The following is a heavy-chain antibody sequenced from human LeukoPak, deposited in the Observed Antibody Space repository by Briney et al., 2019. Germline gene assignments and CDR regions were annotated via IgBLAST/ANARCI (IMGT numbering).Heavy chain of an antibody. J-gene: IGHJ5*02. Sequence: ASVKVSCKACGGTFSSYAISWVRQAPGQGLEWMGGIIPIFGTANYAQKFQGRVTITADESTSTAYMELSSLRSEDTAVYYCARERSQENRPYCSSTSCPNWFDPWGQGTLVTVSS. CDR3: ARERSQENRPYCSSTSCPNWFDP. CDR1: GGTFSSYA. V-gene: IGHV1-69*01. CDR2: IIPIFGTA. D-gene: IGHD2-2*01.